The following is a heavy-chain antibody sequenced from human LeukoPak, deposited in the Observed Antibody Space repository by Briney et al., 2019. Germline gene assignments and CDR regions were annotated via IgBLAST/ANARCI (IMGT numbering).Heavy chain of an antibody. J-gene: IGHJ4*02. CDR1: GFTFSSFT. CDR2: ISSSSNSI. D-gene: IGHD2/OR15-2a*01. CDR3: ARDLGIAHTFDY. V-gene: IGHV3-21*01. Sequence: GGSLRLSCAASGFTFSSFTMNWVRQAPGKGLEWVSFISSSSNSIYYADSVKGRFTISRDNAKNSLYLQMNSLRAEDTAVFYCARDLGIAHTFDYWGQGTLVTVSS.